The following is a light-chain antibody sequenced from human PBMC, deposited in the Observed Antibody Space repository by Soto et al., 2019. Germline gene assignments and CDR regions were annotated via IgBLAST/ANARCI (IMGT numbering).Light chain of an antibody. CDR2: GVS. Sequence: DIVLTQTPLSLSVTPGQPASISCNSSQGLLDSDGRTHLYWYVQKTGQPPQALIYGVSKRSSGVPDRFSGSGSGTHFTLTMSRVQAEDAGIYYCMQSLQLNTFGGGTKVEIK. V-gene: IGKV2D-29*01. J-gene: IGKJ4*01. CDR3: MQSLQLNT. CDR1: QGLLDSDGRTH.